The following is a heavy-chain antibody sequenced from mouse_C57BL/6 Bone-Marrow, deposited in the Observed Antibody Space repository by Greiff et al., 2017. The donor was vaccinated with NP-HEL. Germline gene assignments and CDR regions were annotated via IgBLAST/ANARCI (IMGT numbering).Heavy chain of an antibody. CDR2: IHPNSGST. V-gene: IGHV1-64*01. Sequence: VQLQQPGAELVKPGASVKLSCKASGYTFTSYWMHWVKQRPGQGLEWIGMIHPNSGSTNYNEKFKSKATLTVDKSSSTAYMQLSSLTSEDSAVYYCAIPYYGSSPYYYAMDYWGQGTSVTVSS. CDR1: GYTFTSYW. D-gene: IGHD1-1*01. J-gene: IGHJ4*01. CDR3: AIPYYGSSPYYYAMDY.